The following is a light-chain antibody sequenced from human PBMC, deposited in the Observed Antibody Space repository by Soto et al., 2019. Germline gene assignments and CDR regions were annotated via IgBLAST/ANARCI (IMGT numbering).Light chain of an antibody. CDR1: QDISNE. CDR2: AAS. V-gene: IGKV1-6*01. Sequence: AIQMTQSPSSLSAFVGDRVTITCRASQDISNELGWYQQKPGNAPKLLIFAASSLQSGVPSRFSGSGSGTDFTLTISSLQPEDFATYYCLQDYNYPRTFGQGTKVEIK. J-gene: IGKJ1*01. CDR3: LQDYNYPRT.